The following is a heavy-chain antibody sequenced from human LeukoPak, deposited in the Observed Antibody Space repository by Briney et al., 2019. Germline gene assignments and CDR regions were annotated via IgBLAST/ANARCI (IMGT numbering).Heavy chain of an antibody. D-gene: IGHD6-13*01. V-gene: IGHV3-30*18. CDR1: GFTFSSYG. CDR2: ISYDGSNK. J-gene: IGHJ4*02. CDR3: AKDRGSSWFIDY. Sequence: PRGSLRLSCAASGFTFSSYGMHWVRQAPGKGLEWVAVISYDGSNKYYADSVKGRFTISRDNSKNTLYLQMNSLRAEDTAVYYCAKDRGSSWFIDYWGQGTLVTVSS.